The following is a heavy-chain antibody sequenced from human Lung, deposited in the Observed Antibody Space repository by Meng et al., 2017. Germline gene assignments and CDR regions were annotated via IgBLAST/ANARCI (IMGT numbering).Heavy chain of an antibody. CDR3: ARGPTTMAHDFDY. J-gene: IGHJ4*02. Sequence: QGKPQQWGARLWKPSENLSLTCVVSGGSFSDYYWSWIRQPPGKGLEWTGEINHSGSTNYNPSLESRATISVDTSQNNLSLKLSSVTAADSAVYYCARGPTTMAHDFDYWGQGTLVTVSS. CDR1: GGSFSDYY. D-gene: IGHD4-11*01. V-gene: IGHV4-34*01. CDR2: INHSGST.